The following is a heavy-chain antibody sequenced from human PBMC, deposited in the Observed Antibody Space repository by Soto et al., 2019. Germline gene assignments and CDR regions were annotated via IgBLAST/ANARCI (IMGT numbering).Heavy chain of an antibody. CDR1: GFTFSSYA. Sequence: QVQLVESGGGVVQPGRSLRLSCAASGFTFSSYAMHWVRQAPGKGLEWVAVISYDGSNKYYADSVKGRFTISRDNSKNTLSPQMNSLRAEDTAVYYCARPLWRDDYNWGYFDLWGRGTLVTVSS. V-gene: IGHV3-30-3*01. D-gene: IGHD4-4*01. CDR3: ARPLWRDDYNWGYFDL. J-gene: IGHJ2*01. CDR2: ISYDGSNK.